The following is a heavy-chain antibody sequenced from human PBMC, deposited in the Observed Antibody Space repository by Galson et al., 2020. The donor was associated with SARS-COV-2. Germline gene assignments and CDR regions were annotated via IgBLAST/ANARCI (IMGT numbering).Heavy chain of an antibody. CDR1: GFTFSSYS. CDR3: ARSRGGESHYYGDYVAPWGDYCYGLDV. CDR2: ISSSSYI. D-gene: IGHD4-17*01. V-gene: IGHV3-21*01. Sequence: TGGSLRLSCAASGFTFSSYSMNWVRQAPGKGLEWVSSISSSSYIYYADSVKGRFTISRDNAKNSLYLQMNSLRAEDTAVYYCARSRGGESHYYGDYVAPWGDYCYGLDVWGQGATVTFSS. J-gene: IGHJ6*02.